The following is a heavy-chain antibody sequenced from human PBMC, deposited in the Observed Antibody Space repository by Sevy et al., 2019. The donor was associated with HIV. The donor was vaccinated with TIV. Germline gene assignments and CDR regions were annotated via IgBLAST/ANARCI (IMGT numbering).Heavy chain of an antibody. CDR2: IKKDGSEK. D-gene: IGHD2-2*01. V-gene: IGHV3-7*03. CDR3: AGDCSSTSCFWGLDV. Sequence: GGSLRLSCAASGFTFSTYWMSWVRQAPGKGLEWVANIKKDGSEKYYVHSVKGRFTISRDNAKSSLYLQMKSLRAEDTAVYYCAGDCSSTSCFWGLDVWGQGTTVTVSS. J-gene: IGHJ6*02. CDR1: GFTFSTYW.